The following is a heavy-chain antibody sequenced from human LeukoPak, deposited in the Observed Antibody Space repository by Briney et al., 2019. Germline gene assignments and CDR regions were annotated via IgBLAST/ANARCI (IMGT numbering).Heavy chain of an antibody. CDR2: INPNSGGT. Sequence: GASVKVSCKASGYTFTGYYMHWVRQAPGQGLEWMGWINPNSGGTNYAQKFQGRVTMTRDTSISTAYMELSRLRSDDTAVYYCARVWEAAAGTFDPWGQGTLVTVSS. V-gene: IGHV1-2*02. J-gene: IGHJ5*02. CDR3: ARVWEAAAGTFDP. D-gene: IGHD6-13*01. CDR1: GYTFTGYY.